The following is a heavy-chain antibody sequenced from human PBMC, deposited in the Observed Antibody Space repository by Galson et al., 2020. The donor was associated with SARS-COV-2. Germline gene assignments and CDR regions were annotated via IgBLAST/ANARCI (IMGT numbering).Heavy chain of an antibody. J-gene: IGHJ6*02. CDR3: ARSPGSTYYDFWSGYPGWDYGMDV. Sequence: ESGPTLVKPTETLTLTCTVSGFSLSNARMGVSWIRQPPGKALEWLAHIFSNDEKSYSTSLKSRLTISKDTSKSQVVLTMTNMDPVDTATYYCARSPGSTYYDFWSGYPGWDYGMDVWGQGTTVTVSS. V-gene: IGHV2-26*01. CDR1: GFSLSNARMG. CDR2: IFSNDEK. D-gene: IGHD3-3*01.